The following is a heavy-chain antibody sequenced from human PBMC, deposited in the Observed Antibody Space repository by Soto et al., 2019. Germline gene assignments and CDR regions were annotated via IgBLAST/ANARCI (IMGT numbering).Heavy chain of an antibody. CDR2: ISAYSADA. J-gene: IGHJ4*02. CDR3: ARVRGFDYWFFLDF. D-gene: IGHD5-12*01. V-gene: IGHV1-18*01. Sequence: QVQLLQSGAEVKRPGASIRVSCKASGYTFTSFSITWVRQAPGQGLEWMGWISAYSADAKSTQKFQDRLTMTTDTSTNTAYMELRSLRSDETAVYYCARVRGFDYWFFLDFWGQGTLVTVSS. CDR1: GYTFTSFS.